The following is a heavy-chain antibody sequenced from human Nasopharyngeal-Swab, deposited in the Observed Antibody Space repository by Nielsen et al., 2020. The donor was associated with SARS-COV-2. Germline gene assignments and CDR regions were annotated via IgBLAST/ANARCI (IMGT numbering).Heavy chain of an antibody. CDR3: SRDPLGDTAMVTLDY. J-gene: IGHJ4*02. CDR2: ISYDGSNK. D-gene: IGHD5-18*01. CDR1: GFTFSSYA. Sequence: GESLKISCAASGFTFSSYAMHWVRQAPGKGLEWVAVISYDGSNKYYADSVKGRFTISRDNSKNTLYLQMNSLRAEDTAVYYCSRDPLGDTAMVTLDYWGPGTPVPLLL. V-gene: IGHV3-30*04.